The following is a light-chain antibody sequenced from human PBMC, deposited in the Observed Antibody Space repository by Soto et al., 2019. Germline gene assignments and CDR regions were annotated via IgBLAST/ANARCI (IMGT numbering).Light chain of an antibody. CDR3: QQSYTSPRT. Sequence: DIQMTQSPSSLSASVGDRVTITCRASQNIVTHLNWYQQRSGQAPKLLLYATSTLQSGVPSRFSGSGGGTDFTLTISSLQVEDFATYYCQQSYTSPRTFGQGTKLEIK. V-gene: IGKV1-39*01. CDR1: QNIVTH. CDR2: ATS. J-gene: IGKJ2*01.